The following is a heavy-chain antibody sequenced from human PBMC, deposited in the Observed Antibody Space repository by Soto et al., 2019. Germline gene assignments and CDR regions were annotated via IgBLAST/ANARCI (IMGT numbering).Heavy chain of an antibody. D-gene: IGHD2-15*01. CDR1: GFTFSSYG. Sequence: GGSLRLSCAASGFTFSSYGMHWVRQAPGKGLEWVAVIWYDGSNKYYADSVKGRFTISINNSKNTLYLEMNSLRAEDTAVYYCARDYCSGGSCLHDAFDIWGQGTMVTVSS. CDR3: ARDYCSGGSCLHDAFDI. J-gene: IGHJ3*02. CDR2: IWYDGSNK. V-gene: IGHV3-33*01.